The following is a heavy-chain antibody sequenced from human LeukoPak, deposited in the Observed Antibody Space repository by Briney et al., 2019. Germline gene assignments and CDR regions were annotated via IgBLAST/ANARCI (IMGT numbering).Heavy chain of an antibody. J-gene: IGHJ4*02. D-gene: IGHD3-22*01. CDR3: ARVQQYDKFDY. Sequence: GGSLRLSCAASGFTFSSYGIHWVRQAPGKGLEWVSGISWNGRNTAYAESLKGRFTISRDNAKNSLYLQMNSLRAEDTAFYYCARVQQYDKFDYWGQGTLVTVSS. CDR2: ISWNGRNT. CDR1: GFTFSSYG. V-gene: IGHV3-20*04.